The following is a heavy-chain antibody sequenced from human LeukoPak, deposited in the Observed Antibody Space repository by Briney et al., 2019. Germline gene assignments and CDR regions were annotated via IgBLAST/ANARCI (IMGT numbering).Heavy chain of an antibody. CDR2: IIPIFGPA. Sequence: SVKLSCKASGGTFRSYAISWVRQAPGQGLEWMGRIIPIFGPANYAQKFQGRVTITTDESTSTAYRELSSLRSEDTAVYYCARVKRLGIVGAPLHYWGRGTLVTVSS. J-gene: IGHJ4*02. D-gene: IGHD1-26*01. V-gene: IGHV1-69*05. CDR3: ARVKRLGIVGAPLHY. CDR1: GGTFRSYA.